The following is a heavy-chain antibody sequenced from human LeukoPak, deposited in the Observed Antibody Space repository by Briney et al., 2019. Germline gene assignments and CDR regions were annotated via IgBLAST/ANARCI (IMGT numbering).Heavy chain of an antibody. Sequence: GGSLRLSCAASGFTFSTYAMSWVRQAPGKGLEWVSAIVGGGGNTFYADPVKGRFTISIDNSQNTLYLQMNSLRAEDTAVYYCANGCFSGSCPGARWFGPWGRGTLVTVSS. CDR1: GFTFSTYA. CDR2: IVGGGGNT. CDR3: ANGCFSGSCPGARWFGP. J-gene: IGHJ5*02. D-gene: IGHD4/OR15-4a*01. V-gene: IGHV3-23*01.